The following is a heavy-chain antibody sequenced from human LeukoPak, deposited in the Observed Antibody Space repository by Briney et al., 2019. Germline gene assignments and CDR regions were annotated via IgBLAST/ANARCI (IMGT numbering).Heavy chain of an antibody. J-gene: IGHJ6*03. CDR2: INPDSGGT. CDR3: ARVPGYYYYYMDV. V-gene: IGHV1-2*02. CDR1: GYTFTSYD. Sequence: GASVTVSCKASGYTFTSYDINWVRQAPGQGLEWMGWINPDSGGTNYAQKFQGRVTMTRDTSISTAYMELSRLRSDDTAVYYCARVPGYYYYYMDVWSKGTTVTISS.